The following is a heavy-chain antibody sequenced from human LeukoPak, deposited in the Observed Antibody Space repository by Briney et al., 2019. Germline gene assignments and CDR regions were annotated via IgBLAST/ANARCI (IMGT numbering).Heavy chain of an antibody. CDR1: GFTFSDYY. D-gene: IGHD3-3*01. V-gene: IGHV3-11*01. Sequence: GGSLRLSCAASGFTFSDYYMSWIRQAPGKGLEWVSYISSSGSTIYYADSVKGRFTISRDNAKNSLYLQMNSLRAEDTAVYYCARVKYYDFWSGYSLTTYYFGYWGQGTLVTVSS. J-gene: IGHJ4*02. CDR3: ARVKYYDFWSGYSLTTYYFGY. CDR2: ISSSGSTI.